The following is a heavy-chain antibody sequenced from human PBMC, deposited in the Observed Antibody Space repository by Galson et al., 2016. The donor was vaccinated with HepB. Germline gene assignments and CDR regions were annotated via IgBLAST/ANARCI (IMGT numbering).Heavy chain of an antibody. V-gene: IGHV1-46*02. CDR2: INPSGGST. CDR1: GSTFNVYF. Sequence: SVKVSCKASGSTFNVYFVHWVRQAPGQGLEWMGIINPSGGSTSYAQKFQGRVTMTRDTSTSTVYMELRSRRSEDTAVYYCARDPCGGDCYSPYRFYYYDMDVWGQGTTVTVSS. J-gene: IGHJ6*02. D-gene: IGHD2-21*02. CDR3: ARDPCGGDCYSPYRFYYYDMDV.